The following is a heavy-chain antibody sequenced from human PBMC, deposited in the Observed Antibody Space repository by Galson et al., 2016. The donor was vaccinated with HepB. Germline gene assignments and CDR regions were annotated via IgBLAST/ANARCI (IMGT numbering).Heavy chain of an antibody. V-gene: IGHV4-59*01. J-gene: IGHJ5*02. CDR1: GGSISSSY. CDR2: VYYMGST. D-gene: IGHD6-19*01. CDR3: ARVVQLYTSAWYWFDP. Sequence: SETLSLTCTVSGGSISSSYWSWIRQPPGKGLGWIGNVYYMGSTKYNPSLKSRVTIAIDSSKTQFSLKLSSVTAADTAVYYCARVVQLYTSAWYWFDPWGQGALVTVSS.